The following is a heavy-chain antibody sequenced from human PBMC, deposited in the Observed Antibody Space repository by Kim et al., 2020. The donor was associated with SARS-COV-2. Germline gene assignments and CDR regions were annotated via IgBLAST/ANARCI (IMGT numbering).Heavy chain of an antibody. V-gene: IGHV4-34*01. J-gene: IGHJ4*02. D-gene: IGHD6-19*01. Sequence: GSTNYNPSLKSRVTISVDTSKNQFSLKLSSVTAADTAVYYCARGRVAGTIWGQGTLVTVSS. CDR3: ARGRVAGTI. CDR2: GST.